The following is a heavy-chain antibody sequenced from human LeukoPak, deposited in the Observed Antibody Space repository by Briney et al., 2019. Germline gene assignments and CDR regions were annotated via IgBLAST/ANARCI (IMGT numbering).Heavy chain of an antibody. CDR2: IKQDGSEK. CDR1: GFTFSSYW. Sequence: GGSLRLSCAASGFTFSSYWMSWVRQAPGKGLEWVANIKQDGSEKYYVDSVKGRFTISRDNAKNSLYLQMNSLRAEDTAVYYCARAHYDFWSGYYRYYYYGMDVWGQGTTVTVSS. J-gene: IGHJ6*02. CDR3: ARAHYDFWSGYYRYYYYGMDV. D-gene: IGHD3-3*01. V-gene: IGHV3-7*01.